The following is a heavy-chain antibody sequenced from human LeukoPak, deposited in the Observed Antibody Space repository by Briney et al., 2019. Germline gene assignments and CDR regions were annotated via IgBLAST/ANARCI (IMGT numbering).Heavy chain of an antibody. Sequence: PSETLSLTCTVSGGSISSYYWSWIRQPPGKGLEWSGYIYYSGSTNYNPSLKRRVTISLDTYKNQFSLKLSSVTAADTAVYYCARGTTDYDILTGYYRYWFDPWGQGTLVSVSS. CDR3: ARGTTDYDILTGYYRYWFDP. CDR1: GGSISSYY. D-gene: IGHD3-9*01. J-gene: IGHJ5*02. CDR2: IYYSGST. V-gene: IGHV4-59*01.